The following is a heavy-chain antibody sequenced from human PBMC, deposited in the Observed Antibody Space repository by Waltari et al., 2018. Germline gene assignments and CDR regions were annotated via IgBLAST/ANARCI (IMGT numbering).Heavy chain of an antibody. D-gene: IGHD6-19*01. CDR3: ARISSGWDPYYFDY. Sequence: QVTLKESGPVLVKPTETLTLTCTVSGFSLSNARMGVSWIRQPPGKALEWLAHIFSNDEKSYSTSLKSRLTISKDTSKSQVVLTMTNMDPVDTATYYCARISSGWDPYYFDYWGQGTLVTVSS. V-gene: IGHV2-26*01. J-gene: IGHJ4*02. CDR1: GFSLSNARMG. CDR2: IFSNDEK.